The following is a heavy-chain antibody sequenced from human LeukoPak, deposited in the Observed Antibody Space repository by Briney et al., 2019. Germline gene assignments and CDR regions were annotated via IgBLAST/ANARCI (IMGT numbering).Heavy chain of an antibody. V-gene: IGHV3-30*18. CDR3: AKLCAGGSGSYYFDAFDI. Sequence: PGGSLRLSCAASGFTFSSYGMHWVRQAPGKGLGWVAIISYDGSNKYYADSVKGRFTISRDNSKNTLYLQMNSPRAEDTAVYYCAKLCAGGSGSYYFDAFDIWGQGTMVTVSS. CDR1: GFTFSSYG. J-gene: IGHJ3*02. CDR2: ISYDGSNK. D-gene: IGHD3-10*01.